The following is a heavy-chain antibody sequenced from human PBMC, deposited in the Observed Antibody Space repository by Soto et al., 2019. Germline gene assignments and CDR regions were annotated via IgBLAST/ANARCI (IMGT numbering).Heavy chain of an antibody. J-gene: IGHJ3*02. D-gene: IGHD1-20*01. CDR2: IWYDGSNK. CDR1: GFTFSSYG. Sequence: QVQLVESGGGVVQPGRSLRLSCAASGFTFSSYGMHWVRQAPGKGLEWVAVIWYDGSNKYYADSVKGRFTISRDNSKNTLYLQMNSLRAEDTGVYYCARTINRWYNDAFDIWGQGTMVTVSS. V-gene: IGHV3-33*01. CDR3: ARTINRWYNDAFDI.